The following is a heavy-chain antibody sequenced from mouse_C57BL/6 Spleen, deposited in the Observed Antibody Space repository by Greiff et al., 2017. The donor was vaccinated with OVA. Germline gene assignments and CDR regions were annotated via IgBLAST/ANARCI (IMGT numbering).Heavy chain of an antibody. Sequence: ESGPGLVKPSQSLSLTCSVTGYSITSGYYWNWIRQFPGNKLEWMGYISYDGSNNYNPSLKNRISITRDTSKNQFFLKLNSVTTEDTATYYCAREDSGHYFDYWGQGTTLTVSS. CDR1: GYSITSGYY. CDR3: AREDSGHYFDY. CDR2: ISYDGSN. V-gene: IGHV3-6*01. D-gene: IGHD3-2*02. J-gene: IGHJ2*01.